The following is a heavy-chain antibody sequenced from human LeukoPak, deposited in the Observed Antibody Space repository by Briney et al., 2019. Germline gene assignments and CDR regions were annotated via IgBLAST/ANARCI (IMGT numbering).Heavy chain of an antibody. CDR3: AKGIAVAALAEYFQH. D-gene: IGHD6-19*01. CDR2: ISFSSTHI. J-gene: IGHJ1*01. Sequence: GGSLRLSCAASGFIFSNYGMSWVRQAPGKGLEWVSSISFSSTHIYYADSIQGRFTISRDNAENSLYLQMNSLRAEDTAVYYCAKGIAVAALAEYFQHWGQGTLVTVSS. V-gene: IGHV3-21*06. CDR1: GFIFSNYG.